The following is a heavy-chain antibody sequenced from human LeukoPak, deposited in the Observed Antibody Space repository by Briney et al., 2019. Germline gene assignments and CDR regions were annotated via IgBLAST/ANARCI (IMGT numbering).Heavy chain of an antibody. Sequence: PETLSLTCAVYGGSFSGYYWNWIRQPPGKGLEWIVEINQSGSTNYNPSLKSRVTISVDTSKNQFSLKLNSVTAADTAVYYCARGQEDWDLLQRAVNFDYWGQGTLVTVSS. V-gene: IGHV4-34*01. D-gene: IGHD1-26*01. J-gene: IGHJ4*02. CDR3: ARGQEDWDLLQRAVNFDY. CDR1: GGSFSGYY. CDR2: INQSGST.